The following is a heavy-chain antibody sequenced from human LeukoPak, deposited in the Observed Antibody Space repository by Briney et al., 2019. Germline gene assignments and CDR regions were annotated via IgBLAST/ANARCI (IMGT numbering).Heavy chain of an antibody. CDR1: GGSFNGYY. CDR3: AREITYYDILTGYYTPYYFDY. CDR2: INHSGST. D-gene: IGHD3-9*01. V-gene: IGHV4-34*01. J-gene: IGHJ4*02. Sequence: PSETLSLTCAVYGGSFNGYYWSWIRQPPGKGLEWIGEINHSGSTNYNPSLKSRVTISVDTSKNQFSLKLSSVTAADTAVYYCAREITYYDILTGYYTPYYFDYWGQGTLVTVPS.